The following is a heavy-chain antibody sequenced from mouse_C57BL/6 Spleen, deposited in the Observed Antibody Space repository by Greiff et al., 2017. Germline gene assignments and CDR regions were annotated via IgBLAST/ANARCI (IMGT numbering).Heavy chain of an antibody. CDR2: IYPGSGST. V-gene: IGHV1-55*01. CDR1: GYTFTSYW. D-gene: IGHD2-4*01. CDR3: ASGYYDYDGAWFAY. J-gene: IGHJ3*01. Sequence: QVQLQQPGAELVKPGASVKMSCKASGYTFTSYWITWVKQRPGQGLEWIGDIYPGSGSTNYNEKFKSKATLTVDTSSSTAYMQLSSLTSEDSAVYYCASGYYDYDGAWFAYWGQGTLVTVSA.